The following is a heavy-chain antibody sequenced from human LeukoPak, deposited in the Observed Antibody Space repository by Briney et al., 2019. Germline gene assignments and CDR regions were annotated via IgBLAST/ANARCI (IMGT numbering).Heavy chain of an antibody. CDR2: IYHSGST. CDR1: GYSISSGYY. J-gene: IGHJ3*02. V-gene: IGHV4-38-2*02. Sequence: PSETLSLTCTVSGYSISSGYYWGWIRQPPGKGLEWIGSIYHSGSTYYNPSLKSRVTISVDTSKNQFSLKLSSVTAADTAVYYCATDIVVVPAAMMERGNDAFDIWGQGTMVTVSS. CDR3: ATDIVVVPAAMMERGNDAFDI. D-gene: IGHD2-2*01.